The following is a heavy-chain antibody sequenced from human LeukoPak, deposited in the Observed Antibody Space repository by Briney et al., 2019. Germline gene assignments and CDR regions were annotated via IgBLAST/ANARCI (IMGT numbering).Heavy chain of an antibody. CDR1: GGSFSGYY. Sequence: SETLSLTCAVYGGSFSGYYWSWIRQPPGKGLEWIGEINHSGSTNYNPSLKSRVTISVDTSKNQFSLKLSSVTAADTAVYYCARHVVYSNYDYWFDPWGQGTLVTVSS. J-gene: IGHJ5*02. CDR3: ARHVVYSNYDYWFDP. D-gene: IGHD4-11*01. V-gene: IGHV4-34*01. CDR2: INHSGST.